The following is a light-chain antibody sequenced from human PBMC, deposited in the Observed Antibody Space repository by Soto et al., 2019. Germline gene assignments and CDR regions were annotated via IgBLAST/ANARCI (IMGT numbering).Light chain of an antibody. CDR3: QQYDNLPLT. Sequence: DIQMTQSPSSLSSSVGDRVTITCQARQDISNYLNWYQQKPGKAPKLLIYDASNLETGVPSRLSGRGSRTDFTLPIRSLQPEDIAPYSCQQYDNLPLTLGGGTTV. V-gene: IGKV1-33*01. J-gene: IGKJ4*01. CDR1: QDISNY. CDR2: DAS.